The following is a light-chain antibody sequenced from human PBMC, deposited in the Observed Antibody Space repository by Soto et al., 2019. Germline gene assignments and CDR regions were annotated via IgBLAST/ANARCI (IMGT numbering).Light chain of an antibody. V-gene: IGKV3-15*01. J-gene: IGKJ5*01. CDR3: QQYNNWSPVT. CDR2: GAS. Sequence: EIVMMQSPATLSVSPGERVTLSCRASQSVSSNLAWYQQKSGQAPRLLIYGASTRATGIPARFSGSGSGTEFTLTISSLQSEDFSIYYCQQYNNWSPVTFGQGTRLEIK. CDR1: QSVSSN.